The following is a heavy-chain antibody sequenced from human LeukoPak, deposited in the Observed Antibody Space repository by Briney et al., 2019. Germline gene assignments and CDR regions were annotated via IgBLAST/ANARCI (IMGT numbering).Heavy chain of an antibody. V-gene: IGHV6-1*01. CDR2: TYYRSKWYY. D-gene: IGHD4-17*01. J-gene: IGHJ4*02. CDR1: GDXVSSNSAA. Sequence: SQTLSLTCAVSGDXVSSNSAAWNWIRQSPSRGLEWLGRTYYRSKWYYDYAVSVMSRITINPDTSKNQFALQLNSVTPEDTAVYYCARGGSGDPKFFDFWGQGTLVTVSS. CDR3: ARGGSGDPKFFDF.